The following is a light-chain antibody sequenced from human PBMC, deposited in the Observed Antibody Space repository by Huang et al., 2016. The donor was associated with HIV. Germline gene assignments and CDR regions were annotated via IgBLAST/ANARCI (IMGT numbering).Light chain of an antibody. CDR1: QSVFSTSTNKDY. CDR2: WSS. Sequence: DIVMAQSPGSLAVSLCERATLPCRASQSVFSTSTNKDYLAWFQQKPGQPPKLLLFWSSTREVGVPDRFSGSGSGTHFTLTIANLEADDAAIYYCQQYYASPQTFGQGTRV. J-gene: IGKJ1*01. CDR3: QQYYASPQT. V-gene: IGKV4-1*01.